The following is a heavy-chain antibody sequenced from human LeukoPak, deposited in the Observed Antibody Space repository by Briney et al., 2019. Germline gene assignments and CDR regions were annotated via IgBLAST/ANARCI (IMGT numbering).Heavy chain of an antibody. Sequence: GSSVKVSCKASGFTFTSPAMQWVRQARGQRLEWIGWIVVGSGNTNYAQKFQERVTITRDMSTSTAYMELSSLRSEDTAVYYCAADGDSGSYYAGAFDIWGQGTMVTVSS. CDR3: AADGDSGSYYAGAFDI. CDR1: GFTFTSPA. J-gene: IGHJ3*02. D-gene: IGHD1-26*01. V-gene: IGHV1-58*02. CDR2: IVVGSGNT.